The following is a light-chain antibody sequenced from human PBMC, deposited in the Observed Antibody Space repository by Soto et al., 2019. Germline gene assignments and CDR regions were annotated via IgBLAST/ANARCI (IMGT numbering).Light chain of an antibody. CDR2: EVI. J-gene: IGLJ2*01. Sequence: QSALTQPPSASGSPGQSVTISCTGTSSDVGAYDYISWYQQHPGKAPKLVLYEVIKRPSEVPDRFSGSKSGNTASLTVSGLQAEDEADYYCSSYAGDNNLVVFGGGTKVTVL. CDR1: SSDVGAYDY. CDR3: SSYAGDNNLVV. V-gene: IGLV2-8*01.